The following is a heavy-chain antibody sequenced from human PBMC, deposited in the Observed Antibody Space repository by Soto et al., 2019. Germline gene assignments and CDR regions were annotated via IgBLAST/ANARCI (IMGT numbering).Heavy chain of an antibody. J-gene: IGHJ4*02. CDR2: IYYSGST. CDR3: ARFDSSGKLDY. Sequence: PSETLSLTCTVSGGSISSGDYYWSWIRQPPGKGLEWIGYIYYSGSTYYNPSLKSRVTISVDTSKNQFSLKLSSLTAADTAVYYCARFDSSGKLDYWGQGTLVTVSS. CDR1: GGSISSGDYY. V-gene: IGHV4-30-4*01. D-gene: IGHD3-22*01.